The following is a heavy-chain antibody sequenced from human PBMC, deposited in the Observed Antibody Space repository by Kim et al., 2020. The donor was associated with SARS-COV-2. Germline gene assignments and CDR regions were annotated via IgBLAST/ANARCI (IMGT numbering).Heavy chain of an antibody. V-gene: IGHV3-11*06. Sequence: GGSLRLSCAASGFTFSDYYMSWIRQAPGKGLEWVSYISSSSSYTNYADSVKGRFTISRDNAKNSLYLQMNSLRAEDTAVYYCARGRAQYGLWFQPLPLDYWGQGTLVTVSS. CDR2: ISSSSSYT. J-gene: IGHJ4*02. CDR3: ARGRAQYGLWFQPLPLDY. D-gene: IGHD2-21*01. CDR1: GFTFSDYY.